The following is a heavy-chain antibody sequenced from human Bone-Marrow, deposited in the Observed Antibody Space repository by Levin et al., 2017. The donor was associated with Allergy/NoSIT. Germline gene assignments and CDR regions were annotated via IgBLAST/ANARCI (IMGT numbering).Heavy chain of an antibody. J-gene: IGHJ1*01. CDR1: GFTFSSYW. V-gene: IGHV3-74*01. Sequence: RGESLKISCAASGFTFSSYWMHWVRQAPGKGLVWVSRINSDGSSTSYADSVKGRFTISRDNAKNTLYLQMNSLRAEDTAVYYCARTKWDIGLEYFQHWGQGTLVTVSS. D-gene: IGHD1-26*01. CDR2: INSDGSST. CDR3: ARTKWDIGLEYFQH.